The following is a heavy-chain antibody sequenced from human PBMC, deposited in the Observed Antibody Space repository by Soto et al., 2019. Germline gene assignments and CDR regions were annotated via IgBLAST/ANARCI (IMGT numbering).Heavy chain of an antibody. CDR3: ARVPLNCSGGSCYYWYFDL. J-gene: IGHJ2*01. D-gene: IGHD2-15*01. CDR2: ISAYNGNT. V-gene: IGHV1-18*01. CDR1: GYTFTSYG. Sequence: QVQLVQSGAEVKKPRASVKVSCKASGYTFTSYGISWVRQAPGQGLEWMGWISAYNGNTNYAQKLQGRVTMTTDTSTSTAYMELRSLRSDDTAVYYCARVPLNCSGGSCYYWYFDLWGRGTLVTVSS.